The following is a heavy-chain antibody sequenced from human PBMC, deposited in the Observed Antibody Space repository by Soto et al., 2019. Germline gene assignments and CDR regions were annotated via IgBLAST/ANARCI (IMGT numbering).Heavy chain of an antibody. V-gene: IGHV1-46*01. CDR1: GYTFTSYY. CDR3: ARDGYDLWSGYYTRYYYGMDV. Sequence: ASVKVSCKASGYTFTSYYMHWVRQAPGQGLERMGIINPSGGSTSYAQKFQDRVTMTRDTSTRTVYMELSSLSSEDTAGYYCARDGYDLWSGYYTRYYYGMDVWGQGTTVTVSS. D-gene: IGHD3-3*01. J-gene: IGHJ6*02. CDR2: INPSGGST.